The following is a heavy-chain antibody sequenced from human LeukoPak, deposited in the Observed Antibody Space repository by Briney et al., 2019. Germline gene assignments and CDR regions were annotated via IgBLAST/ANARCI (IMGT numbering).Heavy chain of an antibody. CDR3: AREVFSNGPTHYGAGMDV. CDR2: IIPILGIA. V-gene: IGHV1-69*04. D-gene: IGHD4-17*01. J-gene: IGHJ6*02. CDR1: GGTFSSYA. Sequence: SVKVSCKASGGTFSSYAISWVRQAPGQGLEWMGRIIPILGIANYAQKFQGRVTITADKSTSTAYMELSSLRSEDTAVYYCAREVFSNGPTHYGAGMDVWGQGTTVTVSS.